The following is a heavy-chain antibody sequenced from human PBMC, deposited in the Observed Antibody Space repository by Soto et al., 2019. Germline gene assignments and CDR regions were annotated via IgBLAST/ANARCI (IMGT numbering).Heavy chain of an antibody. J-gene: IGHJ6*02. V-gene: IGHV4-31*03. Sequence: SETLSLTCTVSGGSIRSGGYYWSWVRQNPRRGLEWIGNIYYSGNTYYNPSLKSRLTISVDTSKNQFSLNLSSVTAADTAVYYCARDRLMATAGTARHYFGLDVWGQGTTVNV. CDR1: GGSIRSGGYY. D-gene: IGHD5-18*01. CDR3: ARDRLMATAGTARHYFGLDV. CDR2: IYYSGNT.